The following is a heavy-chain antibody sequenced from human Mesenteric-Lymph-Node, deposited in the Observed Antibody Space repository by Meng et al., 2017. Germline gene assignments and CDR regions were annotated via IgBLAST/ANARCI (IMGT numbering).Heavy chain of an antibody. V-gene: IGHV1-2*06. CDR2: ITLNSGAT. J-gene: IGHJ4*02. CDR3: ARDRVRYSSGWYGPVLGY. Sequence: GGSLRLSCAASGYTFTAPYMHWVRQAPGQGLEWMGRITLNSGATYYTQRFQGRVTVTWDTSISTAYMELSRLRSDDTAVYYCARDRVRYSSGWYGPVLGYWGQGTLVTVSS. D-gene: IGHD6-19*01. CDR1: GYTFTAPY.